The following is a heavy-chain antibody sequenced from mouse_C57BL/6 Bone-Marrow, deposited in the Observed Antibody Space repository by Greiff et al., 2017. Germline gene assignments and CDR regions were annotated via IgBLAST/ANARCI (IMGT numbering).Heavy chain of an antibody. J-gene: IGHJ3*01. D-gene: IGHD2-10*02. CDR2: IHPNSGST. CDR3: ARSMAPFAY. V-gene: IGHV1-64*01. Sequence: QVQLQQPGAELVKPGASVKLSCKASGYTFTSYWMHWVKQRPGQGLEWIGMIHPNSGSTNYNEKFKRKATLTVDKSSSTAYMQLSSLTSEDSAVYYCARSMAPFAYWGQGTLVTVSA. CDR1: GYTFTSYW.